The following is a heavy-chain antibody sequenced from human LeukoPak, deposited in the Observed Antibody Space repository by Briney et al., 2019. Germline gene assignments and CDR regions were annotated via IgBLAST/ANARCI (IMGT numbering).Heavy chain of an antibody. CDR2: ISGSGGST. CDR3: AKTRQQLVVARSYYFDY. V-gene: IGHV3-23*01. Sequence: GGSLRLSCAASGFTFSSYAMSWVRQAPGKGLEWISGISGSGGSTYYADSVKGRFTISRDNSKNTLYLQMNSLRAEDTAIYYCAKTRQQLVVARSYYFDYWGQGTLVTVSS. D-gene: IGHD6-13*01. J-gene: IGHJ4*02. CDR1: GFTFSSYA.